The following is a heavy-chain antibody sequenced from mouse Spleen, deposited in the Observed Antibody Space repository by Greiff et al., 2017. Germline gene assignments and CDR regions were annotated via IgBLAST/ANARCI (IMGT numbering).Heavy chain of an antibody. CDR3: ARRGYYDYERAMDY. V-gene: IGHV5-9-1*01. J-gene: IGHJ4*01. D-gene: IGHD2-4*01. Sequence: VMLVASGGGLVKPGGSLKLSCAASGFTFSSYAMSWVRQPPEKRLEWVAFISSGGSYTNHPDRVKGRVTISRDNAKNTLYLQMSNRRSEGTAMYYCARRGYYDYERAMDYWGQGTSVTVSS. CDR1: GFTFSSYA. CDR2: ISSGGSYT.